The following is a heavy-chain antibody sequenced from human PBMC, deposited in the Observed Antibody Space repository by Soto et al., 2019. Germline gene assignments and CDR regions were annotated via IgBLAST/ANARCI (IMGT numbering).Heavy chain of an antibody. CDR1: GLTVSTNY. Sequence: GGSLRLSCSVSGLTVSTNYMSWVRQAPGKGLEWVSVVYPSGEAYYADSAEGRFIISRDNSNNILYLQINNVRAEDTAVYYCARDFNTRAFDVWGQGTMVTVSS. D-gene: IGHD2-2*01. V-gene: IGHV3-66*01. J-gene: IGHJ3*01. CDR2: VYPSGEA. CDR3: ARDFNTRAFDV.